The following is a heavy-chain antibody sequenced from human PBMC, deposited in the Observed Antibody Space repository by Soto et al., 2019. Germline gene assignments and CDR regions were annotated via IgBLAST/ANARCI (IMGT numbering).Heavy chain of an antibody. CDR3: ARDRTLRFSKHYGMDV. D-gene: IGHD3-3*01. J-gene: IGHJ6*02. Sequence: QVQLQESGPGLVKPSGTLSLTCAVSGGSISSSNWWSWVRQPPGKGLEWIGEIYHSGSTNYNPSLQSRVTISVDKSKNQFYLKLSSVTAADTAVYYCARDRTLRFSKHYGMDVWGQGTTVTVSS. V-gene: IGHV4-4*02. CDR2: IYHSGST. CDR1: GGSISSSNW.